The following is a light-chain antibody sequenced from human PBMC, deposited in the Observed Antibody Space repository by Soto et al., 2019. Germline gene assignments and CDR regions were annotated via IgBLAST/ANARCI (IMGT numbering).Light chain of an antibody. Sequence: EIVMTQSPATLSVSPGERATLSCRASQSVSSNLAWYQQKPGQAPRLLIYGASTMANGSPARFSGSGSGTEFSLTISSLQYEDFAVYYCQQYNNWQYTFGQGTKLEIK. V-gene: IGKV3-15*01. CDR2: GAS. CDR1: QSVSSN. CDR3: QQYNNWQYT. J-gene: IGKJ2*01.